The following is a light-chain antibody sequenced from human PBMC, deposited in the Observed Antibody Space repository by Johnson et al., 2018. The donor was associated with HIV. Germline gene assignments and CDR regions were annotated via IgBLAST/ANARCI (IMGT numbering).Light chain of an antibody. J-gene: IGLJ1*01. CDR3: STRDNSLSAGGV. CDR1: SSNIGNNY. Sequence: QSVLTQPPSVSAAPGQKVTISCSGSSSNIGNNYVSWYQQLPGTAPKLLIYENNKRPSGIPDRFSGSTSGTSATLGITGLQTGDEADYYCSTRDNSLSAGGVFGTGTKVTVL. V-gene: IGLV1-51*02. CDR2: ENN.